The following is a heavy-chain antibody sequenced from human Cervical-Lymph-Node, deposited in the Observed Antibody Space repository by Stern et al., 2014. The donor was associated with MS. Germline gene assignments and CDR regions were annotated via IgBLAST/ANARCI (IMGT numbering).Heavy chain of an antibody. CDR3: ARRQGGYFDTTGHDY. Sequence: VQLVESGGGLVQPGGSLRLSCAASGVTFSSSWMSWVRQAPGKGLEGVANIKQDGSEKYYLGSVKGRFIISRDNAKNSLYLQMHSLRAEDTAVYYCARRQGGYFDTTGHDYWGQGTLVTVSS. D-gene: IGHD3-22*01. J-gene: IGHJ4*02. CDR1: GVTFSSSW. V-gene: IGHV3-7*01. CDR2: IKQDGSEK.